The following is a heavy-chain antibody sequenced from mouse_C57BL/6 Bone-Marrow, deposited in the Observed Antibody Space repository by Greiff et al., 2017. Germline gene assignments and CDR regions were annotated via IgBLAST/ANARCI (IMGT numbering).Heavy chain of an antibody. CDR1: GYTFTSYW. D-gene: IGHD1-1*01. CDR2: IYPSDSET. J-gene: IGHJ3*01. CDR3: ARSSSSYGSSWFAY. V-gene: IGHV1-61*01. Sequence: VQLQQPGAELVRPGSSVKLSCKASGYTFTSYWMDWVKQRPGQGLEWIGNIYPSDSETHYNQKFKDQATLTVDKSSSTAYMQLSSLTSEDSAVYYCARSSSSYGSSWFAYWGQGTLVTVSA.